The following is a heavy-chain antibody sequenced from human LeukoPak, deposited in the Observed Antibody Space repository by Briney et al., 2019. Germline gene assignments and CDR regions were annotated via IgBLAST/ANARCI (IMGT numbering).Heavy chain of an antibody. CDR2: INRNGDST. CDR3: ARDHKGGDGADAFDI. CDR1: GFTFDDYG. D-gene: IGHD5-24*01. V-gene: IGHV3-20*01. Sequence: GRSPRLSCAASGFTFDDYGMSWVPHAPGKGLEWVAGINRNGDSTGYADSVKGRFTISRDDAKNSLYLQMNSLRAEDTALYHCARDHKGGDGADAFDIWGHGTTVTVSS. J-gene: IGHJ3*02.